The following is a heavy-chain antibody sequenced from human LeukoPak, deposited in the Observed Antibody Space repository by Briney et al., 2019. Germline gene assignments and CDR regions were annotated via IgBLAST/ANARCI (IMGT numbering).Heavy chain of an antibody. Sequence: SVKVSCKASGGTFSSYAISWVRQAPGQGLEWMGRIIPIFGIANYAQKFQGRVTITADESTSTAYMELSSLRSEDTAVYYLARGRDPGDHGGLFSAFDIWGKGTMVTVSS. V-gene: IGHV1-69*13. J-gene: IGHJ3*02. CDR3: ARGRDPGDHGGLFSAFDI. CDR1: GGTFSSYA. D-gene: IGHD3-16*01. CDR2: IIPIFGIA.